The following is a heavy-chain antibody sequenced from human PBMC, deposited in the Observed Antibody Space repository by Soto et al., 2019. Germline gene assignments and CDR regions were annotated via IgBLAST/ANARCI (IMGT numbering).Heavy chain of an antibody. D-gene: IGHD3-22*01. CDR1: GFTFSSYA. J-gene: IGHJ4*02. CDR3: ARDTYYYDTSGYYYAN. V-gene: IGHV3-30-3*01. Sequence: GGPLRLSCAASGFTFSSYAMHWVRQPPGKGLEWVAVLSHDGSNKYYADYVKGRFTIYRDNSKTLYLQMNSLRAEDAAVYYCARDTYYYDTSGYYYANWGLGTLVTVSS. CDR2: LSHDGSNK.